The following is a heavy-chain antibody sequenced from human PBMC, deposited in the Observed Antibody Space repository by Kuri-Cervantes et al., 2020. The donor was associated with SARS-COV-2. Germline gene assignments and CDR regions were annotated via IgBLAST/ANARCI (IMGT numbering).Heavy chain of an antibody. CDR1: GGSISSGDYY. V-gene: IGHV4-30-4*08. CDR2: IYYSGST. D-gene: IGHD1-7*01. Sequence: SETLSLTCTVSGGSISSGDYYWSWIRQPPGKGLEWIGYIYYSGSTYYNPSLKSRVTISVDTSKNQFSLQLSSVTAADTAVYYCARALTGTLEPYFDYWGEGTLVTVSS. CDR3: ARALTGTLEPYFDY. J-gene: IGHJ4*02.